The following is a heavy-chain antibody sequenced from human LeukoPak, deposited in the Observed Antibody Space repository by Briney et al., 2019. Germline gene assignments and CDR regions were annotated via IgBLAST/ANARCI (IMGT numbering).Heavy chain of an antibody. D-gene: IGHD2-21*02. CDR3: EKERSHGGDCLDY. CDR2: ISVSGGNT. V-gene: IGHV3-23*01. Sequence: GGSLRLSCAASGFTYSSYAMSWVRQAPGKGLEWVSAISVSGGNTYYADSVKGRFTISRDNSKNTLYLQMNSLRAEETAVYYCEKERSHGGDCLDYWGQGTLVTVSS. J-gene: IGHJ4*02. CDR1: GFTYSSYA.